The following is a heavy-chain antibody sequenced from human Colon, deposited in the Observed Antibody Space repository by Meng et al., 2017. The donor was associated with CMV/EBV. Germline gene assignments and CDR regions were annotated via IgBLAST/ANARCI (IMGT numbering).Heavy chain of an antibody. CDR3: ARTQDCSSTSCYTGFDP. CDR1: ISSGDYY. V-gene: IGHV4-30-4*08. J-gene: IGHJ5*02. D-gene: IGHD2-2*01. Sequence: ISSGDYYWRWIRQPPGQGLEWIGFIYYSGRTYYNPSLKSRVTISVDISKNQFSLRLSSVTAADTAVYYCARTQDCSSTSCYTGFDPWGQGTLVTVSS. CDR2: IYYSGRT.